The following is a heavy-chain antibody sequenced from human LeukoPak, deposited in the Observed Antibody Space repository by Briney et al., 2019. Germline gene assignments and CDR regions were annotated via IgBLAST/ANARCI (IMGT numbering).Heavy chain of an antibody. J-gene: IGHJ4*02. CDR3: ARARSGSRWGDFDY. Sequence: GASVKVSCKASGGTFSSYAISWVRQAPGQGLEWMGGIIPIFGTANYAQKFQGRVTMTRDTSTSTVYMELSSLRSEDTAVYYCARARSGSRWGDFDYWGQGTLVTVSS. D-gene: IGHD6-19*01. V-gene: IGHV1-69*05. CDR2: IIPIFGTA. CDR1: GGTFSSYA.